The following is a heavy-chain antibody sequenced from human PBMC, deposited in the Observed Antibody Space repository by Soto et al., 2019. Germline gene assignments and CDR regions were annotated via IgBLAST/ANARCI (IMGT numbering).Heavy chain of an antibody. J-gene: IGHJ5*02. V-gene: IGHV4-31*03. CDR2: IYYSGST. Sequence: SETLSLTCTVSGGSISSGGYYWSWIRQHPGKGLEWIGYIYYSGSTYYNPSLKSRVTISVDTSKNQFSLKLSSVTAADTAVYYCARDPFSYGSGSFWFDPWGQGTLVTVSS. CDR1: GGSISSGGYY. CDR3: ARDPFSYGSGSFWFDP. D-gene: IGHD3-10*01.